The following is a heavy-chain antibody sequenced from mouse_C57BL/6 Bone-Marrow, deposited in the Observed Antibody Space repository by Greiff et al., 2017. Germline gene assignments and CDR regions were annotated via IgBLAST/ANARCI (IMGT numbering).Heavy chain of an antibody. CDR3: ARMDY. V-gene: IGHV3-6*01. J-gene: IGHJ4*01. Sequence: EVQLQQSGPGLVKPSQSLSLTCSVTGYSITSGYYWNWIRQFPGNKLEWMGYISYDGSNNYNPSLKNRISIPRDTSKNQFFLKLNSVTTEDTATYYCARMDYWGQGTSVTVSS. CDR2: ISYDGSN. CDR1: GYSITSGYY.